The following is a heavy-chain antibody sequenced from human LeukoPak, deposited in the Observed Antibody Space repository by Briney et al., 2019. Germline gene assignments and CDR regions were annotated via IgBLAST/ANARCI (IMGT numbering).Heavy chain of an antibody. V-gene: IGHV1-46*01. Sequence: ASVRVSCKASGYTFTNYYLHWVRQAPGHGLEWMAIINPSDGGTYYEQKLQGRVTVTRDTSTSTVYMELSSLRSEDTAVYYCARDTRPMTAVTRGQHYYYGLDVWGQGTTVTVSS. CDR3: ARDTRPMTAVTRGQHYYYGLDV. CDR2: INPSDGGT. D-gene: IGHD4-17*01. J-gene: IGHJ6*02. CDR1: GYTFTNYY.